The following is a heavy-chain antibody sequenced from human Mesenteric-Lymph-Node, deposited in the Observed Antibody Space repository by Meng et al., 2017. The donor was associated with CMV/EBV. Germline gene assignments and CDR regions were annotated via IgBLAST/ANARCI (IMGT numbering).Heavy chain of an antibody. V-gene: IGHV4-59*01. Sequence: SETLSLTCSVSGGAINNYYWTWIRQRPGKGLEWLGYIYHSGSTSYNPSLKGRVTIAADSSKNQFSLNLRSVTAADTAVYYCARGIVVVVPAARQYYYYGMDVWGQGTTVTVSS. CDR1: GGAINNYY. D-gene: IGHD2-2*01. CDR3: ARGIVVVVPAARQYYYYGMDV. CDR2: IYHSGST. J-gene: IGHJ6*02.